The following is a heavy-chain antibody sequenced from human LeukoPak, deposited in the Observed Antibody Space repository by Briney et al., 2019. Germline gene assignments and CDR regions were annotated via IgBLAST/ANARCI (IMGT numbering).Heavy chain of an antibody. D-gene: IGHD6-19*01. V-gene: IGHV4-30-2*01. CDR2: IYHSGST. CDR1: GGSISSGGYS. CDR3: ARDQVPVAGTEYYYYGMDV. J-gene: IGHJ6*04. Sequence: SQTLSLTCAVSGGSISSGGYSWSWIRQPPGKGLEWIGEIYHSGSTNYNPSLKSRVTISVDKSKNQFSLKLSSVTAADTAVYYCARDQVPVAGTEYYYYGMDVWGKGTTVTVSS.